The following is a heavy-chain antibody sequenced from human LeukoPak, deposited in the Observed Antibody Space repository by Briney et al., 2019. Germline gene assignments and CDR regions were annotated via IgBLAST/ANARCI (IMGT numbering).Heavy chain of an antibody. D-gene: IGHD3-3*01. CDR1: GYTFTGYY. CDR3: ARDLADYDFWSGYYPSWFDP. CDR2: INPNSGGT. Sequence: ASVKVSCKASGYTFTGYYMHWVRQASGQGLEWMGWINPNSGGTNYAQKFQGRVTMTRDTSISTAYMELSRLRSDDTAVYYCARDLADYDFWSGYYPSWFDPWGQGTLVTVSS. V-gene: IGHV1-2*02. J-gene: IGHJ5*02.